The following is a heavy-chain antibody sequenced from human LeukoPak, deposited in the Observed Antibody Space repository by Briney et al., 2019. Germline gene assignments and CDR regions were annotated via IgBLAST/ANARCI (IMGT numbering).Heavy chain of an antibody. CDR1: GYTFTSYY. CDR2: INPSGGST. CDR3: ARALESTYYYDRSGYEGYFQH. D-gene: IGHD3-22*01. J-gene: IGHJ1*01. Sequence: ASVKVSCKASGYTFTSYYMHWVRQAPGQGLEWMGIINPSGGSTSYAQKFQDRVTMTRDTSTSTVYMELSSLRSEDTAVYYCARALESTYYYDRSGYEGYFQHWGQGTLVTVSS. V-gene: IGHV1-46*01.